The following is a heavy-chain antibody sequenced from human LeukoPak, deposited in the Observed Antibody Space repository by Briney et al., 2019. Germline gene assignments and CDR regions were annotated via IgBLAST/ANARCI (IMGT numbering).Heavy chain of an antibody. CDR2: IYTSGST. CDR3: VRHGDNTYYDYVWGSYRYSVFDY. Sequence: SETLSLTCTVSGGSISSYYWSWIRQPPGKGLEWIGYIYTSGSTNYNPSLKRRVTISVDTSKNQFSLKLSSVTAADTAVYYCVRHGDNTYYDYVWGSYRYSVFDYWGQGTLVTVSS. D-gene: IGHD3-16*02. CDR1: GGSISSYY. V-gene: IGHV4-4*09. J-gene: IGHJ4*02.